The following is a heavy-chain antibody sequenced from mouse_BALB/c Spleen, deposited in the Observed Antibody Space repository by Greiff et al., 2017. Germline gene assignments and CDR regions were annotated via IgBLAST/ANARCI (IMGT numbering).Heavy chain of an antibody. D-gene: IGHD2-4*01. V-gene: IGHV1-54*01. CDR1: GYAFTNYL. CDR3: ARGSTMITAWFAY. CDR2: INPGSGGT. Sequence: QVQLKQSGAELVRPGTSVKVSCKASGYAFTNYLIEWVKQRPGQGLEWIGVINPGSGGTNYNEKFKGKATLTADKSSSTAYMQLSSLTSDDSAVYFCARGSTMITAWFAYWGQGTLVTVSA. J-gene: IGHJ3*01.